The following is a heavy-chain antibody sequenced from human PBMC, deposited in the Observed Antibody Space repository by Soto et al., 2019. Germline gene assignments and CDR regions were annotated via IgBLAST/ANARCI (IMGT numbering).Heavy chain of an antibody. V-gene: IGHV3-23*01. Sequence: EVQLLESGGGLVQPGGSLRLSCAASGFTFSNFAMSWVRQPPGKGLEWVSAISSGGGNTFYADSVKGRFTISRDNSNSTLYLQMNNLRAEDTAVSYCAKDWYYYYYMDVCGKGTTVTVSS. J-gene: IGHJ6*03. CDR1: GFTFSNFA. CDR3: AKDWYYYYYMDV. CDR2: ISSGGGNT.